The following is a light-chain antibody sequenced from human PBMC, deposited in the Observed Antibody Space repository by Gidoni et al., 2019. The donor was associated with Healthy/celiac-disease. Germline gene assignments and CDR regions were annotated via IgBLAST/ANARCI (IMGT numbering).Light chain of an antibody. CDR3: QQYNNWPPT. Sequence: DIVMTQSPATLSVSPGGRATLSCRSSQSVSSNFAWYQQKPGQAPRRLIYGASTRATGIPARFSGSGSGTEFTLTISSLQSEDFAVYYCQQYNNWPPTFGGGTKVEIK. J-gene: IGKJ4*01. CDR1: QSVSSN. CDR2: GAS. V-gene: IGKV3-15*01.